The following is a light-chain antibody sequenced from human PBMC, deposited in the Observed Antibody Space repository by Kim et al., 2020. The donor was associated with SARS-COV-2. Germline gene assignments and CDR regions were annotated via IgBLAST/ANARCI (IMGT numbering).Light chain of an antibody. J-gene: IGKJ2*01. CDR3: QQSYSTPYT. Sequence: SASVGDRVSITCRSSQSIDTSVHWFQQRPGKAPALLVRGASALQSDIPSRFSGTGSGTDFTLTIDTLQPADFATYYCQQSYSTPYTFGQGTKLEI. CDR1: QSIDTS. CDR2: GAS. V-gene: IGKV1-39*01.